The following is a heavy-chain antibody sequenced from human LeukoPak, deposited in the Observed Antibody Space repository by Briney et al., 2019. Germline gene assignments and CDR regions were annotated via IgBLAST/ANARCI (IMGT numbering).Heavy chain of an antibody. CDR2: INPNSGGT. D-gene: IGHD4-17*01. V-gene: IGHV1-2*02. Sequence: GASVKVSCKASGYSFTVYYIHWVRQAPGQGLEWMGWINPNSGGTNYAQKFLGRVTMTRDTSISTAYMELSWLRSDDTAVYYCATLYGDYVASDYSGQGTLVTVSS. CDR1: GYSFTVYY. J-gene: IGHJ4*02. CDR3: ATLYGDYVASDY.